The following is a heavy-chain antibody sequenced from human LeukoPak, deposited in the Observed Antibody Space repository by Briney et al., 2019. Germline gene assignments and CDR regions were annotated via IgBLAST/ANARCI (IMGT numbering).Heavy chain of an antibody. J-gene: IGHJ4*02. Sequence: PGGSLRLSCVGSGFTFGSYWMSWVRQAPGKGLEWVANIKHDGSDHYYADSAAGRFTISRDNAKNSLYLEMSSLRAEDAAVYFCVRHPGSYNVLTGYSYYFDYWGQGTLVTVSS. CDR3: VRHPGSYNVLTGYSYYFDY. D-gene: IGHD3-9*01. CDR1: GFTFGSYW. V-gene: IGHV3-7*01. CDR2: IKHDGSDH.